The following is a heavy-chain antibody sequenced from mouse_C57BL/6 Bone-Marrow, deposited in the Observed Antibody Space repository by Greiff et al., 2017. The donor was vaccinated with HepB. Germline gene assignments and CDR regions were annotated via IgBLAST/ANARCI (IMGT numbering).Heavy chain of an antibody. CDR1: GFTFSDYY. CDR3: ARDDHYAMDY. V-gene: IGHV5-12*01. CDR2: ISNGGGST. J-gene: IGHJ4*01. Sequence: EVQGVESGGGLVQPGGSLKLSCAASGFTFSDYYMYWVRQTPEKRLEWVAYISNGGGSTYYPDTVKGRFTISRDNAKNTLYLQMSRLKSEDTAMYYCARDDHYAMDYWGQGTSVTVSS.